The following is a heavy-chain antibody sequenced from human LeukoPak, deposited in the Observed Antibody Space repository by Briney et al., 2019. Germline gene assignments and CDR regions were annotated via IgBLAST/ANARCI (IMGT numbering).Heavy chain of an antibody. V-gene: IGHV4-4*09. Sequence: SETLSLTCTVSGGSISSYYWSWIRQPPGKGLEWIGYIYTSGGTNYNPSLKSRVTISVDTSKNQFSLKLSSVTAADTAVYYCARGPEWPGASYWGQGTLVTVSS. J-gene: IGHJ4*02. CDR2: IYTSGGT. CDR1: GGSISSYY. D-gene: IGHD3-3*01. CDR3: ARGPEWPGASY.